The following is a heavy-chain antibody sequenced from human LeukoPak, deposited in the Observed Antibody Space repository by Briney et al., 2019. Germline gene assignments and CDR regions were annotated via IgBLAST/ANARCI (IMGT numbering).Heavy chain of an antibody. V-gene: IGHV3-64*01. CDR3: ARYGSGSCYDY. Sequence: GGSLRLSCAAFGFTFSTYAMHWVRQAPGKGLVYVSAISTDGVGTYYANSVKGRFTISRDNSKNTLYLQMGSLRVEDMAVYYCARYGSGSCYDYWGQGTLVTVSS. CDR1: GFTFSTYA. CDR2: ISTDGVGT. D-gene: IGHD3-10*01. J-gene: IGHJ4*02.